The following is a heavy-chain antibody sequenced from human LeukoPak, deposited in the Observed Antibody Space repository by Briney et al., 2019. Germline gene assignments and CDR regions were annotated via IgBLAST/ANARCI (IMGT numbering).Heavy chain of an antibody. D-gene: IGHD3-10*01. CDR1: GFTFSSYG. J-gene: IGHJ5*02. Sequence: GRSLRLSCAASGFTFSSYGMSWVRQAPGKGLEWVSAISGSGGSTYYADSVKGRFTISRDNSKNTLYLQMNSLRAEDTAVYYCAKLPTYGSGSSRFDPWGQGTLVTVSS. CDR2: ISGSGGST. CDR3: AKLPTYGSGSSRFDP. V-gene: IGHV3-23*01.